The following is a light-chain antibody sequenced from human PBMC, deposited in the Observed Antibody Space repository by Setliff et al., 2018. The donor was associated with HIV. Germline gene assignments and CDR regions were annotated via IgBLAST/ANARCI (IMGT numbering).Light chain of an antibody. Sequence: VLTQPASVSGSPGQSITISCTGTSSDVGGYNYVSWYQQHPGKAPKLMIYEVSNRPSGISNRFSGSRSLNTASLTISGLQAEDEADYYCSSYTTSSFVFFGGGTKVTVL. V-gene: IGLV2-14*01. CDR3: SSYTTSSFVF. CDR2: EVS. J-gene: IGLJ2*01. CDR1: SSDVGGYNY.